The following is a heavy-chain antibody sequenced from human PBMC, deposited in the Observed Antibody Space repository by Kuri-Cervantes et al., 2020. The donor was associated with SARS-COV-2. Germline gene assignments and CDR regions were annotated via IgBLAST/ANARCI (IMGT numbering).Heavy chain of an antibody. D-gene: IGHD3-3*01. CDR2: INPNSGGT. Sequence: ASVKVSCKASGYTFTSYGISWVRRAPGQGLEWMGWINPNSGGTNYAQKFQGRVTMTRDTSISTAYMELSRLRSDDTAVYYCARGGPITIFGVVTKRFDYWGQGTLVTVSS. V-gene: IGHV1-2*02. CDR1: GYTFTSYG. CDR3: ARGGPITIFGVVTKRFDY. J-gene: IGHJ4*02.